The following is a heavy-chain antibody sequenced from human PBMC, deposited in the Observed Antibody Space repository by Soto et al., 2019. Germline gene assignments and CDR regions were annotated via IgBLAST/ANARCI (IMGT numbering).Heavy chain of an antibody. CDR1: GASINDNNW. V-gene: IGHV4-4*02. Sequence: QVQLQQSGPGLVKPSETLSLTCAVSGASINDNNWWSWVRKTPGKGLEWIGEVVHWGTPNYNPSHRRRVTISMDKPNNQLSLTLSSVTAADSALYYCARHIGVTGTRGFDYWGQGTLVTVSS. J-gene: IGHJ4*02. CDR3: ARHIGVTGTRGFDY. CDR2: VVHWGTP. D-gene: IGHD6-19*01.